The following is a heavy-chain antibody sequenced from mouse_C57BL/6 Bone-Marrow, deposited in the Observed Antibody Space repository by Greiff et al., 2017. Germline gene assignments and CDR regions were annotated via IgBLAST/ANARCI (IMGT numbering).Heavy chain of an antibody. CDR1: GFSLTSYG. Sequence: VQLVESGPGLVQPSQSLSITCTVSGFSLTSYGVHWVRQSPGKGLEWLGVIWRGGSTDYNAAVMCRVSSTKDNSKSQVFFKMNSLQADDTAIYYCSKTFYGNYWYFDVWGTGTTVTVSS. CDR3: SKTFYGNYWYFDV. D-gene: IGHD2-10*01. J-gene: IGHJ1*03. CDR2: IWRGGST. V-gene: IGHV2-5*01.